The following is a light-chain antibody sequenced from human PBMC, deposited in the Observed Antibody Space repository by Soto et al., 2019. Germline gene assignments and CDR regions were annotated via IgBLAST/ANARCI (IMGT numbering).Light chain of an antibody. V-gene: IGLV2-14*01. CDR2: GVS. J-gene: IGLJ1*01. Sequence: QSALTQPASVSGSPGQSITISCTGTITDIGAYNYVSWYQQHPGKAPKLRIYGVSSRPSGVSNRFSGSKSGNAAYLTISGLQADDEAEYYCSSYTSSITPYVFGTGTKVTVL. CDR3: SSYTSSITPYV. CDR1: ITDIGAYNY.